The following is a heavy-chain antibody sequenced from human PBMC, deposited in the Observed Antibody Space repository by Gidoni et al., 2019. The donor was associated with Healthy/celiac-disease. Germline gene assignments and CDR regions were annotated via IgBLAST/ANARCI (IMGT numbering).Heavy chain of an antibody. V-gene: IGHV1-18*01. CDR1: GYTFTSYG. D-gene: IGHD3-3*01. CDR2: ISAYNGNT. J-gene: IGHJ6*02. Sequence: QVQLVQTGAEVKKPGASVKVSCHGSGYTFTSYGISWVRHAPGQWLEWRGWISAYNGNTNYAQKLQGRVTMTTDTSTSTAYMELGSLRSDDTAVYYCARGHYDFWSGYYIGMDVWGQGTTVTVSS. CDR3: ARGHYDFWSGYYIGMDV.